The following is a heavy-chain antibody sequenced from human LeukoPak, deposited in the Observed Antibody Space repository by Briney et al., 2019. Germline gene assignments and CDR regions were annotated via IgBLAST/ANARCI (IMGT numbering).Heavy chain of an antibody. J-gene: IGHJ3*02. CDR3: ARSGYYAFDT. Sequence: PSETLSLTCTVSGGSISSGGFSWSWVRQHPGKGLEWIGYIYDNGRTKYNSSLKSRLTISVDPSNNQFSLKLTSVTAADTAAYYCARSGYYAFDTWGQGTMVTVSS. CDR2: IYDNGRT. V-gene: IGHV4-31*03. D-gene: IGHD3-3*01. CDR1: GGSISSGGFS.